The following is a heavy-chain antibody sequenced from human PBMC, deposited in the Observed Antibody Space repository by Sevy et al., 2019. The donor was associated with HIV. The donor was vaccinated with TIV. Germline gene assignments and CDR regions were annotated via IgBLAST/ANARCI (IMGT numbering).Heavy chain of an antibody. D-gene: IGHD6-25*01. V-gene: IGHV4-59*01. Sequence: SETLSLTCTLSGGSFSDYYWTWIRQSPGKGLGWIGYIYRDGIVDYNPSLKSRVSILKDRSRSQLSLRLSSLTAADTAVYYCARRALGGPDIWGPGTMVTVSS. J-gene: IGHJ3*02. CDR3: ARRALGGPDI. CDR2: IYRDGIV. CDR1: GGSFSDYY.